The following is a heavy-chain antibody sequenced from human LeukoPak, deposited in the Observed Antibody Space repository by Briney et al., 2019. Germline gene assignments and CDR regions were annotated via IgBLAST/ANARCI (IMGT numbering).Heavy chain of an antibody. Sequence: GGSLRLSCAASGFTFSSYAMSWVRRAPGKGLEWVSAISGSGGSTYYADSVKGRFTISRDNSKNTLYLQMNSLRAEDTAVYYCAKDLYGDYASLYYYYYGMDVWGQGTTVTVSS. CDR1: GFTFSSYA. V-gene: IGHV3-23*01. J-gene: IGHJ6*02. CDR3: AKDLYGDYASLYYYYYGMDV. D-gene: IGHD4-17*01. CDR2: ISGSGGST.